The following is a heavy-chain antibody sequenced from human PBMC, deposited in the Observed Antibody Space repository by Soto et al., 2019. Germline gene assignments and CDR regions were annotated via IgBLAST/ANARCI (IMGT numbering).Heavy chain of an antibody. D-gene: IGHD3-22*01. V-gene: IGHV3-53*01. CDR2: IYPDGAT. CDR1: NLTVSNNY. CDR3: SRHRVFIPDVTLIYYYGMDV. J-gene: IGHJ6*02. Sequence: GGSLRHSCAASNLTVSNNYMTWVRQAPGKGLEWVSVIYPDGATYYADSVKGRFTISRDNSKNTLFLQMNSLRAEDTARYYCSRHRVFIPDVTLIYYYGMDVWGQGTTVTVSS.